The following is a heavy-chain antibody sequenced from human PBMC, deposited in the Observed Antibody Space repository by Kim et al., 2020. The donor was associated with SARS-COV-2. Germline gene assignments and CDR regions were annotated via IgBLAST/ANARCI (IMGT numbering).Heavy chain of an antibody. CDR1: GGSISSYY. Sequence: SETLSLTCTVSGGSISSYYWSWIRQPPGKGLEWIGYIYYSGSTNYNPSLKSRVTISVDTSKNQFSLKLSSVTAADTAVYYCAREPYSVWGSYRYPTDYWGQGTLVTGSS. CDR3: AREPYSVWGSYRYPTDY. CDR2: IYYSGST. J-gene: IGHJ4*02. D-gene: IGHD3-16*02. V-gene: IGHV4-59*01.